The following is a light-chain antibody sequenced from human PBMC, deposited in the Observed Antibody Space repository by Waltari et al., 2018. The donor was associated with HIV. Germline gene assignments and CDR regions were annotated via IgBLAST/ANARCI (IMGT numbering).Light chain of an antibody. Sequence: SSELTQDPAVSVALGQTVRITCQGDSLRSYYASWYQQKPGQAPVLVIYGKNNRPSVIPDRFSGSSSGNTASLTITGAQAEDEADYYCNSRDSSGNQDVFGTGTKVTVL. CDR2: GKN. CDR1: SLRSYY. CDR3: NSRDSSGNQDV. J-gene: IGLJ1*01. V-gene: IGLV3-19*01.